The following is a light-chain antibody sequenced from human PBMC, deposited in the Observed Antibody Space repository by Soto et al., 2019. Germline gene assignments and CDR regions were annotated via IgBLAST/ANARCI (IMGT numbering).Light chain of an antibody. CDR1: QSVGSN. Sequence: EIVMTQSPATLSVSPGERATLSCRASQSVGSNLARYQQKPGQAPRLLISGASTRATGIPARFSGSGSGTEFTLTISSLQSEDFAIYFCQQYNNWPPDRTFGQGTKVEIK. CDR3: QQYNNWPPDRT. J-gene: IGKJ1*01. V-gene: IGKV3-15*01. CDR2: GAS.